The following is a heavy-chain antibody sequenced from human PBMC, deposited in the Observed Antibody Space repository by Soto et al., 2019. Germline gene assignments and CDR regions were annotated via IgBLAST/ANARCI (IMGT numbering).Heavy chain of an antibody. V-gene: IGHV1-18*01. CDR2: ISAYNGNT. D-gene: IGHD3-10*01. CDR3: ASPYAFGHDGFDI. Sequence: ASVNVSSKASGYTFTSHGISWLRQAPGQGLEWMGWISAYNGNTNYAQKLQGRVTMTTDTSTSTAYMELRSLRSDDTAVYYCASPYAFGHDGFDIWGQGTMVTVSS. J-gene: IGHJ3*02. CDR1: GYTFTSHG.